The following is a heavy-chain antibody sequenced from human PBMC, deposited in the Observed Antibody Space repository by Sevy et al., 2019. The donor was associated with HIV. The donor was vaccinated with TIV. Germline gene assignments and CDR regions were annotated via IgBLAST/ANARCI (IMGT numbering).Heavy chain of an antibody. CDR2: ISSSGSTI. J-gene: IGHJ6*02. CDR3: ARDGSGSYRHYYGMDV. Sequence: GGSLRLSCAASGFTFSSYEMNWVRQAPGKGLEWVSYISSSGSTIYYADSVKGRFTISRDNAKNSLYLQMNSLRAEDTAVYYCARDGSGSYRHYYGMDVWGQRTTVTVSS. CDR1: GFTFSSYE. D-gene: IGHD3-10*01. V-gene: IGHV3-48*03.